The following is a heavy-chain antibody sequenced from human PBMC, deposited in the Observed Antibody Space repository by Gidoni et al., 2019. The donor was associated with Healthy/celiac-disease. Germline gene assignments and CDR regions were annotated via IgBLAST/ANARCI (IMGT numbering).Heavy chain of an antibody. J-gene: IGHJ5*02. CDR2: IIPICGTA. CDR3: ARVYQLLSPNWFDP. CDR1: GGTFSSYA. Sequence: QVQLAQSGADAKKPRSSAKVSCVASGGTFSSYAISWVRQAPGQGLEWLGGIIPICGTANYAQKFQGRVTITADESTSTAYMELSSLRSEDTAVYYCARVYQLLSPNWFDPWGQGTLVTVSS. V-gene: IGHV1-69*01. D-gene: IGHD2-2*01.